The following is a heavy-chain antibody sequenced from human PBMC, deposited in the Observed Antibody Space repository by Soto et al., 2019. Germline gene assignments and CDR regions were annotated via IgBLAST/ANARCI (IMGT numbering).Heavy chain of an antibody. J-gene: IGHJ5*02. CDR1: GGSISSYY. V-gene: IGHV4-4*07. CDR3: ERDRGQQQLVNWLDP. D-gene: IGHD6-13*01. CDR2: IYTSGST. Sequence: SETLSLTCTVSGGSISSYYWSWIRQPAGKGLEWIGRIYTSGSTNYNPSLKSRVTMSVDTSKNQFSLKLSSVTAADTAVYYCERDRGQQQLVNWLDPWGQGTLVTVYS.